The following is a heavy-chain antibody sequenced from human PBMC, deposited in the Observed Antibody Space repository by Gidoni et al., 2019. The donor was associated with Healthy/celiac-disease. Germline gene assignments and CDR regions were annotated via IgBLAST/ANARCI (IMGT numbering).Heavy chain of an antibody. Sequence: EVQLLESGGGLVQPGGSLRLSCAASGFTFSSYAMGWVRQAPGKGLEWVSAISGSGGSTYYADSVKGRFTISRDNSKNTLYLQMNSLRAEDTAVYYCAKGSRGSYPASYYYMDVWGKGTTVTVSS. D-gene: IGHD1-26*01. J-gene: IGHJ6*03. V-gene: IGHV3-23*01. CDR1: GFTFSSYA. CDR3: AKGSRGSYPASYYYMDV. CDR2: ISGSGGST.